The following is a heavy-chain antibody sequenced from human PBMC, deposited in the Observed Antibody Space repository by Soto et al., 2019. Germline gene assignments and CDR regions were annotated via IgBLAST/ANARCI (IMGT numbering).Heavy chain of an antibody. Sequence: DVQLVASGGGLIQPGESLRLSCEAFGFTVRGKKYVAWVRQAPGKGLEWVSALYDLDGTYYADSVKGRFTTSSDSSRTTVYLQMNSLRPDDTAVYSCATWHLQEHAYDIWGQGTMVTVSS. CDR1: GFTVRGKKY. V-gene: IGHV3-53*01. D-gene: IGHD1-1*01. J-gene: IGHJ3*02. CDR3: ATWHLQEHAYDI. CDR2: LYDLDGT.